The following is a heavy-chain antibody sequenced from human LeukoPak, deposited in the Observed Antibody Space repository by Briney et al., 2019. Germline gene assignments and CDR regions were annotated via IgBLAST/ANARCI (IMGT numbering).Heavy chain of an antibody. CDR2: IYLRGNT. V-gene: IGHV4-4*02. Sequence: SGTLSLTCAISGGSISSSNWWTWVRQPPGKGLEWVGEIYLRGNTNYNPSLESRATISVDESKTQLSLRLESVTAADTAVYYCARGTITTVTDSWGPGTLVTVSS. D-gene: IGHD4-17*01. CDR1: GGSISSSNW. CDR3: ARGTITTVTDS. J-gene: IGHJ4*02.